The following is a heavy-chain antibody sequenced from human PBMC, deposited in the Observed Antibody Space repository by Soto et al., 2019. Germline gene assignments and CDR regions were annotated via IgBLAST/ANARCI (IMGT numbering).Heavy chain of an antibody. Sequence: EVQLAESGGGPVKPGGSLRLSCVVSGFTFSDYSMNWVRRAPGKGLEWVSSITKSGYMSYADSMKGRFTISRDHAKNSLHLQMSGLSAEYTAVYYCARGGQYDSRGYYHPFDYWGQGTLVTVSS. CDR2: ITKSGYM. CDR1: GFTFSDYS. V-gene: IGHV3-21*06. CDR3: ARGGQYDSRGYYHPFDY. D-gene: IGHD3-22*01. J-gene: IGHJ4*02.